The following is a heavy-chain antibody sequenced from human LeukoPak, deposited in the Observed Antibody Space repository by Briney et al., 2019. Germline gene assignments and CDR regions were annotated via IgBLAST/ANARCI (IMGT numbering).Heavy chain of an antibody. CDR1: GFTFSDYC. CDR3: ARDPYSGYDKNYYYYYMDV. Sequence: PGGSLRLSCAASGFTFSDYCMSWIRQAPGKGLEWVSYISSSGSTIYYADSVKGRFTISRDNAKNSLYLQMNSLRAEDTAVYYCARDPYSGYDKNYYYYYMDVWGKGTTVTVSS. D-gene: IGHD5-12*01. V-gene: IGHV3-11*04. J-gene: IGHJ6*03. CDR2: ISSSGSTI.